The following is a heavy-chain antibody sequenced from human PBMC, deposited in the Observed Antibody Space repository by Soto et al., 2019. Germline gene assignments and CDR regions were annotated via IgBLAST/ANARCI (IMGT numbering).Heavy chain of an antibody. CDR1: GGSISSSTYY. V-gene: IGHV4-39*01. Sequence: QLQLQESGPGLVKPSETLSLTCSVSGGSISSSTYYWGWIRQPPGDGLEWIGTVYYTGSTYYNPSLKSRVTISVDTSKNQLSLKLTSVTAADTAVYYCAIVNDYGVDFDFWGQGTLVTVSS. J-gene: IGHJ4*02. CDR2: VYYTGST. D-gene: IGHD4-17*01. CDR3: AIVNDYGVDFDF.